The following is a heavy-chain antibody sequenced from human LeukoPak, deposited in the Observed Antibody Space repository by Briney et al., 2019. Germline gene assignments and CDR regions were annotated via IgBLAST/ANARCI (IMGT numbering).Heavy chain of an antibody. J-gene: IGHJ4*02. CDR3: AREGGAHYGSGSYRQPYFFDY. D-gene: IGHD3-10*01. CDR1: GFTFSSYA. Sequence: TGGSLRLSCAASGFTFSSYAMHWVRQAPGKGLEGVAVISYDGNNKYYADYVKGRFTISRDNSKNTLYLQMNSLKTEDTAVYYCAREGGAHYGSGSYRQPYFFDYWGQGTLVTVSS. CDR2: ISYDGNNK. V-gene: IGHV3-30*04.